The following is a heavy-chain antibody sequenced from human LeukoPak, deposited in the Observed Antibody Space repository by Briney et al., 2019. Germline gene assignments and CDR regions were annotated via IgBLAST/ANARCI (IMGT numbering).Heavy chain of an antibody. J-gene: IGHJ4*02. Sequence: SETLSLTCAVYGGSFSGYYWSWIRQPPGKGLEWIGEINHSGSTNYNPSLKSRVTISVDTSKSQFSLKLSSVTAADTAVYYCARAISQSGYFDYWGQGTLVTVSS. CDR2: INHSGST. CDR1: GGSFSGYY. V-gene: IGHV4-34*01. CDR3: ARAISQSGYFDY. D-gene: IGHD3-10*01.